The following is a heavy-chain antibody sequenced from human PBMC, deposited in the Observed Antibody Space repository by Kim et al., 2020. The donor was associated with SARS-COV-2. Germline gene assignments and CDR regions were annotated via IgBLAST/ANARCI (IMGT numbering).Heavy chain of an antibody. CDR3: ARGRYFYWLFLQSPHYFDY. D-gene: IGHD3-9*01. J-gene: IGHJ4*02. CDR2: INYDRST. Sequence: SETLSLTCAVYGDPVNGYYWSWIRQPPGKGLEWIGEINYDRSTNYKPSLKSRVTMSLDSSKSQFPLRLTSLTAADTAVYYCARGRYFYWLFLQSPHYFDYWGQGNLVTVSS. V-gene: IGHV4-34*01. CDR1: GDPVNGYY.